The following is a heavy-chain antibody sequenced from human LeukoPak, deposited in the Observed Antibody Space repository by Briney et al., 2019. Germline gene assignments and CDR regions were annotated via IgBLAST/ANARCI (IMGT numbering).Heavy chain of an antibody. J-gene: IGHJ4*02. Sequence: SETLSLTYAVYGGSFSGYYWSWIRQPPGKGLEWIGEINHSGSTNYNPSLKSRVTISVDTSKNQFSLKLSSVTAADTAVYYCARGLMTTVTRALGYWGQGTLVTVSS. CDR2: INHSGST. CDR1: GGSFSGYY. D-gene: IGHD4-17*01. V-gene: IGHV4-34*01. CDR3: ARGLMTTVTRALGY.